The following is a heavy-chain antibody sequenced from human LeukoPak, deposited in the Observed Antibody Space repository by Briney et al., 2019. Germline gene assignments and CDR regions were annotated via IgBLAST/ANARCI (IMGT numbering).Heavy chain of an antibody. CDR3: TRGMRAITIYY. J-gene: IGHJ4*02. Sequence: SVKDSCKASGGSLSSHTLSWVRQAPGQGLEWMGGIIPLFGSAQYAQKFQGRVTITMDESASTAYMELRGLRSEDTAVFYCTRGMRAITIYYWGQGTLVTVSS. CDR2: IIPLFGSA. CDR1: GGSLSSHT. D-gene: IGHD3-10*01. V-gene: IGHV1-69*05.